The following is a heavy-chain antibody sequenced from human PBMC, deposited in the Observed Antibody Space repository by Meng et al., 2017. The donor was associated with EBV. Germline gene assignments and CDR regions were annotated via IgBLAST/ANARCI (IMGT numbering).Heavy chain of an antibody. V-gene: IGHV1-2*06. J-gene: IGHJ5*02. CDR3: AKGAALAAAGTFWFDP. CDR1: GYTFTGYY. D-gene: IGHD6-13*01. CDR2: INPNSGGT. Sequence: QVQLVQSGAEVKKPGASVKVSCKASGYTFTGYYMHWVRQAPGQGLEWMGRINPNSGGTNYAQKFQGRVTMTRDTSISTAYMELSRLRSDDTAVYYCAKGAALAAAGTFWFDPWGQGTLVTVPQ.